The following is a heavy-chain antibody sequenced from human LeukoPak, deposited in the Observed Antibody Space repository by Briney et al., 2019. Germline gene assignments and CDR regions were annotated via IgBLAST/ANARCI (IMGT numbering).Heavy chain of an antibody. V-gene: IGHV3-11*05. D-gene: IGHD6-19*01. J-gene: IGHJ4*02. CDR3: ARDWRSSGCFDY. CDR1: GFTFSDYY. Sequence: GGSLRLSCAASGFTFSDYYMSWIRQAPGKGLEWVSHISGSTSYTNYADSVKGRYTISRDNAKNSLYLHMNSLRAEDTGVYYCARDWRSSGCFDYWGQGTLVTVSS. CDR2: ISGSTSYT.